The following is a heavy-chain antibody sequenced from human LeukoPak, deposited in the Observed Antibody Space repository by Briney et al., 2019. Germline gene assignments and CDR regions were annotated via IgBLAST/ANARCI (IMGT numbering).Heavy chain of an antibody. J-gene: IGHJ4*02. Sequence: PSETLSLTCTVSGGSISSGSYYWSWIRQPAGKGLEWIGRIYTSGSTNYNPSLKSRVTISVDTSKNQFSLKLSSVTAADTAVYYCARIRRDGYKNAYYFDYWGQGTLVTVSS. CDR1: GGSISSGSYY. CDR3: ARIRRDGYKNAYYFDY. CDR2: IYTSGST. V-gene: IGHV4-61*02. D-gene: IGHD5-24*01.